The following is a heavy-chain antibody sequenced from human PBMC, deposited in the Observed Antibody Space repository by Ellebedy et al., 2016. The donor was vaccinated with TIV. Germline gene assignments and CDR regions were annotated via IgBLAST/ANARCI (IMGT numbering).Heavy chain of an antibody. D-gene: IGHD3-10*01. Sequence: AASVKVSCKASGYTFINYGISWVRQAPGQGLEWMGWISAYNGNTKYAQRLQGRVTMTTDTSTSTAYMELRSLRSDDTAVYYCARVTTMVRGVIRCLEVWGHGTTVTVSS. J-gene: IGHJ6*02. CDR1: GYTFINYG. CDR2: ISAYNGNT. CDR3: ARVTTMVRGVIRCLEV. V-gene: IGHV1-18*01.